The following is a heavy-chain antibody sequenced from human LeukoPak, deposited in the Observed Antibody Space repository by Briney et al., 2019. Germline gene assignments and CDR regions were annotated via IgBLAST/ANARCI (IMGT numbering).Heavy chain of an antibody. Sequence: GGSLRLSCAASGFTFSSYAVYWVRQAPGKRLEWVSSNSGGSTYYADSVKGRFSISRDNSKNTLYLQMNSLRAEDTAVYYCAKDLGSSGWYIDYWGQGTLVTVSS. V-gene: IGHV3-23*01. CDR2: NSGGST. CDR3: AKDLGSSGWYIDY. J-gene: IGHJ4*02. CDR1: GFTFSSYA. D-gene: IGHD6-19*01.